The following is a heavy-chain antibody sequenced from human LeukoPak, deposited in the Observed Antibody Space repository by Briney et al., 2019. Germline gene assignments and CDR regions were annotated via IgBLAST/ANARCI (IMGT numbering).Heavy chain of an antibody. CDR3: ARDKLSGYGGGYFDY. J-gene: IGHJ4*02. Sequence: SETLSLTCAVYGGSFSGYYWSWVRQPPGKGLEWIGEINHSGSTNYNPSLKSRVTITVDTSKNQFSLKLSSVTAADTAVYYCARDKLSGYGGGYFDYWGQGTLVTVSS. CDR2: INHSGST. D-gene: IGHD5-12*01. CDR1: GGSFSGYY. V-gene: IGHV4-34*01.